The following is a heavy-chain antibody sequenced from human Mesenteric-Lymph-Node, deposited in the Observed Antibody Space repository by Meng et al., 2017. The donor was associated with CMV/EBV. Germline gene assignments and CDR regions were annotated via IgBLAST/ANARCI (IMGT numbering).Heavy chain of an antibody. J-gene: IGHJ2*01. Sequence: GSISSRSYYWGWIRQPPGKGLEWIGSIYYSGSTYYNPSLKSRVTISVDTSKNQFSLKLSSVTAADTAVYYCARDLIGYQLYWYFDLWGRGTLVTVSS. V-gene: IGHV4-39*07. CDR2: IYYSGST. CDR3: ARDLIGYQLYWYFDL. CDR1: GSISSRSYY. D-gene: IGHD2-2*01.